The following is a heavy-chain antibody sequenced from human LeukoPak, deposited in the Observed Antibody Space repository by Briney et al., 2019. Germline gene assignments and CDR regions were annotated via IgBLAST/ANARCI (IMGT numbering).Heavy chain of an antibody. CDR1: GYTLTELS. D-gene: IGHD6-13*01. Sequence: KVSCKVSGYTLTELSMHWVRQMPGKGLEWMGIIYPGDSDTRYSPSFQGQVTISADKSISTAYLQWSSLKASDTAMYYCARQSLAAAGNDAFDIWGQGTMVTVSS. V-gene: IGHV5-51*01. CDR2: IYPGDSDT. CDR3: ARQSLAAAGNDAFDI. J-gene: IGHJ3*02.